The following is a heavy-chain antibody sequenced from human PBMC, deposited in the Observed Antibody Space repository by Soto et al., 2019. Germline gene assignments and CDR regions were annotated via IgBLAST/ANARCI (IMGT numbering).Heavy chain of an antibody. V-gene: IGHV3-23*01. D-gene: IGHD2-21*01. CDR1: GFTFTSYA. CDR3: ARDGPGDCGGDCYPFDY. J-gene: IGHJ4*02. Sequence: PGGSLRLSCAASGFTFTSYAMSWVRQAPGKGLEWVSTISGTGGSTYYPDSVKGRFTISRDNSKNTLYLQMNSLRAEDTAVYYCARDGPGDCGGDCYPFDYWGQGTLVTVSS. CDR2: ISGTGGST.